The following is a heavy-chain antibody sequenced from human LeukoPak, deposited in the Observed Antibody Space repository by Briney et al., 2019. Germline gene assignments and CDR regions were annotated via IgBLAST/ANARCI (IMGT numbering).Heavy chain of an antibody. Sequence: GGSLRLSCAASGFTLSSYWMHWVRQVPGKGLVWVSRFYNEGSGTNYADSVKGRFTVSRDNAKNTLYLQMNSLRAEDTAVYYCARASRGGAFDYWGQGTLVTVSS. J-gene: IGHJ4*02. D-gene: IGHD3-10*01. CDR1: GFTLSSYW. CDR2: FYNEGSGT. V-gene: IGHV3-74*01. CDR3: ARASRGGAFDY.